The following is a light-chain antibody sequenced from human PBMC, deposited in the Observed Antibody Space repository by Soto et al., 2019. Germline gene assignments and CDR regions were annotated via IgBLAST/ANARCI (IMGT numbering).Light chain of an antibody. CDR3: QQRSNWPPIA. CDR1: QSVKTF. V-gene: IGKV3-11*01. J-gene: IGKJ5*01. CDR2: DAS. Sequence: EIVLTQSPATLSLSPGEIATLSCRASQSVKTFLVWYQHRPGQAPRVLIYDASHWATGIPARFSGSGSGTDFTLTISSLEPEDAALYYCQQRSNWPPIAFGQGTRLETK.